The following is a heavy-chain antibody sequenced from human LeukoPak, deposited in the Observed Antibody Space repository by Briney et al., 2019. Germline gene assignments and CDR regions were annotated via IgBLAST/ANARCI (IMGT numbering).Heavy chain of an antibody. Sequence: SDTLSLTCTVSDDSISSYYWSWIRQPPGKGLEWIGQINPSINTNYNPSLKSRVTISVDTSKNQFSLKLSSVTAADTAVYYCARRRHYSGSGSYSVWFDPWGQGTLVTVSS. CDR1: DDSISSYY. D-gene: IGHD3-10*01. J-gene: IGHJ5*02. V-gene: IGHV4-34*01. CDR2: INPSINT. CDR3: ARRRHYSGSGSYSVWFDP.